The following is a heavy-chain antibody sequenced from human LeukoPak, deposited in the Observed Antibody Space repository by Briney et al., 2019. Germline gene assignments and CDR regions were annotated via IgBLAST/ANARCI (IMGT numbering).Heavy chain of an antibody. J-gene: IGHJ3*02. CDR3: ARGRYYDSGGYDEAFDI. D-gene: IGHD3-22*01. V-gene: IGHV1-18*01. CDR2: ISGYNGNT. Sequence: ASVKVSCKASDYTFSSYSISWVRQAPGQGLEWMGWISGYNGNTKYAQNLQGRVTMTTDTSTTTAYMELRSLRSDDTAVYYCARGRYYDSGGYDEAFDIWGQGTAVTVSS. CDR1: DYTFSSYS.